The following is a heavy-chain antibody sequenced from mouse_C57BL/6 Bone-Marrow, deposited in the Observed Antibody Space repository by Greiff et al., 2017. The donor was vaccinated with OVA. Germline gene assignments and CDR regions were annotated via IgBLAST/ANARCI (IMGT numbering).Heavy chain of an antibody. D-gene: IGHD2-4*01. CDR3: TRDRDDYDEFSYFDY. CDR2: ISSGGDYI. J-gene: IGHJ2*01. CDR1: GFTFSSYA. V-gene: IGHV5-9-1*02. Sequence: EVQRVESGEGLVKPGGSLKLSCAASGFTFSSYAMSWVRQTPEKRLEWVAYISSGGDYIYYADTVKGRFTISRDNARNTLYLQMSSLKSEDTAMYYCTRDRDDYDEFSYFDYWGQGTTLTVSS.